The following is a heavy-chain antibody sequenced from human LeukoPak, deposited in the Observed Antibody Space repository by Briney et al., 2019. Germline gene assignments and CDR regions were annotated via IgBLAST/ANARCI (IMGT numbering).Heavy chain of an antibody. CDR1: GYIIMGHY. CDR2: INPNTGDT. CDR3: ARAAEDAAAGSSGGYDYGLDV. V-gene: IGHV1-2*02. D-gene: IGHD6-13*01. J-gene: IGHJ6*01. Sequence: ASVKVSCKASGYIIMGHYMHWVRQAPGQGLEWMGWINPNTGDTKSAPRFQGRVTMTRDTSINTAYMELTKLTSDDSAVYFCARAAEDAAAGSSGGYDYGLDVWGQGATVTVSS.